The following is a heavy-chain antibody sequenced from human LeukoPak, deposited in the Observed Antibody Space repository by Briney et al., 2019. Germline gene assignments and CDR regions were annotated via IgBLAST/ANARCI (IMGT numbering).Heavy chain of an antibody. CDR2: IDNTGVNT. CDR1: GFTFNSYA. V-gene: IGHV3-64D*09. Sequence: GGSLRLSCSASGFTFNSYAVHWVRQAPGKGLEYVSSIDNTGVNTYYADSVKDRFTISRDNSKNTLYLQMSSLRAEDTAVYYCVKQDWGSQPAGYYFDDWGQGTLVTVSS. J-gene: IGHJ4*02. CDR3: VKQDWGSQPAGYYFDD. D-gene: IGHD7-27*01.